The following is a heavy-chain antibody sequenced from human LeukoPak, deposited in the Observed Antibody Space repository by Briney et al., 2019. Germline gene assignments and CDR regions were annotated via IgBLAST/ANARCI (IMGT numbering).Heavy chain of an antibody. Sequence: PGGSLRLSCAGSGFTFNTYTMNWVHQAPGKGLEWVSSITASSTAIYSADSVKGRFTISRDNAKNFLYLQMNSPRAEDTAVYYCARTYYDILTGYNPYFDYWGQGILVTVSS. CDR2: ITASSTAI. D-gene: IGHD3-9*01. CDR3: ARTYYDILTGYNPYFDY. V-gene: IGHV3-21*01. J-gene: IGHJ4*02. CDR1: GFTFNTYT.